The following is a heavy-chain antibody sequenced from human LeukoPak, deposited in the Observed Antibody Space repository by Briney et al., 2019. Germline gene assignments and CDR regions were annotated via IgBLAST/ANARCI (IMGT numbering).Heavy chain of an antibody. CDR1: GGSISSSSYY. CDR3: ARGRGVYSSSWYPYRGAFDI. CDR2: IYYSGST. D-gene: IGHD6-13*01. Sequence: SETLSLTCTVSGGSISSSSYYWGWIRQPPGKGLEWIGSIYYSGSTYYNPSLKSRVTISVDTSKNQFSLKLSSVTAADTAVYYCARGRGVYSSSWYPYRGAFDIWGQGTMVTVSS. J-gene: IGHJ3*02. V-gene: IGHV4-39*07.